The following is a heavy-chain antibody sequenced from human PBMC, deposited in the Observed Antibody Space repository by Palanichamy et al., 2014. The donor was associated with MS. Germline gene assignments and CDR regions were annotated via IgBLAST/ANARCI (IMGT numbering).Heavy chain of an antibody. D-gene: IGHD5-12*01. Sequence: QLQLQESGPGLVKPSQTLSLTCTVSGASISNDSSYWGWIRQPPGKGLEWIGSLSNSGHAYYSPSLRSRVAISADMSKNQFSVRLTSVTDADTAVYYCARLYDTATIGDFCDYWGQGTLVTVSS. CDR3: ARLYDTATIGDFCDY. CDR2: LSNSGHA. J-gene: IGHJ4*02. CDR1: GASISNDSSY. V-gene: IGHV4-39*01.